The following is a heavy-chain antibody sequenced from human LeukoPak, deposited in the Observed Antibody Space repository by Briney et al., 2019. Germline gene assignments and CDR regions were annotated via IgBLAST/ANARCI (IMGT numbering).Heavy chain of an antibody. D-gene: IGHD3-10*01. CDR2: IYYSGST. Sequence: SETLSLTCTVSGGSISSSSYYWGWIRQPPGKGLEWIGSIYYSGSTYYNPSLKSRVTISVDTSKNQFPLKLSSVTAADTAVYYCARDGRGYGSGRTFDYWGQGTLVTVSS. CDR1: GGSISSSSYY. J-gene: IGHJ4*02. CDR3: ARDGRGYGSGRTFDY. V-gene: IGHV4-39*06.